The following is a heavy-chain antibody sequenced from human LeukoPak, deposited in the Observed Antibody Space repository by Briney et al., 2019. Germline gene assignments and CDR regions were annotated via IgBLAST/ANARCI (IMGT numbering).Heavy chain of an antibody. D-gene: IGHD3-10*01. Sequence: GGSLRLSCAASGFTFNSYTMYWVRQSPGKGLEWVAGISYEGSSKYFADSVKGRFTISRDNSKNTLYLQMNSLRAEDTAVYYCAKDRYVSGTYYISVWGQGTLVTVSS. CDR1: GFTFNSYT. CDR2: ISYEGSSK. J-gene: IGHJ4*02. CDR3: AKDRYVSGTYYISV. V-gene: IGHV3-30-3*01.